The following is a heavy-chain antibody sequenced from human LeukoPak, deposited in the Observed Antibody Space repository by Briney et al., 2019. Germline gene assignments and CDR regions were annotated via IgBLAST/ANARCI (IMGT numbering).Heavy chain of an antibody. CDR3: AKEGIVYGDYALYYFDH. J-gene: IGHJ4*02. CDR2: IYSGGST. CDR1: GFTVSSNY. D-gene: IGHD4-17*01. Sequence: GGSLRLSCAASGFTVSSNYMSWVRQAPGKGLEWVSVIYSGGSTYYADSVKGRFTISRHNSKNTLYLQMNSLRAEDTAVYYCAKEGIVYGDYALYYFDHWGQGTLVTVSS. V-gene: IGHV3-53*04.